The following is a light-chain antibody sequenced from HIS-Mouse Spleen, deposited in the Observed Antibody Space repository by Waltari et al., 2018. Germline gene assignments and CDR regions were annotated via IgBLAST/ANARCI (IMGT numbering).Light chain of an antibody. CDR1: ALPKKY. CDR2: EDR. J-gene: IGLJ2*01. CDR3: YSTDSSGNHRV. V-gene: IGLV3-10*01. Sequence: SYELTQPPSVSVSPGPTARITCSGDALPKKYAYWYQQKSGQAPVLVIYEDRKRPPGIPERFSGSSSGTMATLTISGAQVEDEADYYCYSTDSSGNHRVFGGGTKLTVL.